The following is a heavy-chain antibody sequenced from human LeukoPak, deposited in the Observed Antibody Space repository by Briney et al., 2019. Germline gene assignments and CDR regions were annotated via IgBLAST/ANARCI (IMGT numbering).Heavy chain of an antibody. CDR2: IYHSGST. CDR1: GISIRSHY. J-gene: IGHJ4*02. V-gene: IGHV4-59*08. CDR3: ARRAINSVMFDY. D-gene: IGHD3-16*01. Sequence: PSETLSLTCSVSGISIRSHYWSWIRQPPGKGLEWIGYIYHSGSTSYNPSLESRVTISVDTSKNQFSLKLSSATAADTAVYFCARRAINSVMFDYWGQGTLVTVSS.